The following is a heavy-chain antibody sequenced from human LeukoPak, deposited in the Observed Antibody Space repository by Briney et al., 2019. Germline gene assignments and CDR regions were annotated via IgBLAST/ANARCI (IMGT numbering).Heavy chain of an antibody. CDR1: GFTFSSYG. CDR2: ISYDGSNK. J-gene: IGHJ4*02. CDR3: AKGVYSGYNYFDY. Sequence: GGSLRLSCAASGFTFSSYGMHWVRQAPGKGLEWVAVISYDGSNKYYADSVKGRFTISRDNSKNTLYLQMNSLRAEDTAVYYCAKGVYSGYNYFDYWGQGTLVTVSS. V-gene: IGHV3-30*18. D-gene: IGHD5-12*01.